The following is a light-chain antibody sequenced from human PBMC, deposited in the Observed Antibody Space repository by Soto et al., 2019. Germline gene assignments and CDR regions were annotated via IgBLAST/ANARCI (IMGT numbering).Light chain of an antibody. CDR2: KAS. Sequence: DIQMTQSPSTLSASVGDRVTITCRASQSISSWLAWYQQKPGKAPKLLIYKASNLGSGVPSRFSGSGSGTEFTLTISSLQAEDFEIYYCQQYNSHSSYTFGQGTKLEIK. V-gene: IGKV1-5*03. CDR1: QSISSW. J-gene: IGKJ2*01. CDR3: QQYNSHSSYT.